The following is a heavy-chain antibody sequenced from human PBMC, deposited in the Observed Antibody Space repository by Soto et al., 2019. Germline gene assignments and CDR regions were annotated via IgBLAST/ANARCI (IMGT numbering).Heavy chain of an antibody. CDR1: GGSFSGYY. CDR2: INHSGST. J-gene: IGHJ4*02. CDR3: ARAPRLYYYGSGSYYSGFDY. D-gene: IGHD3-10*01. Sequence: ASETLSLTCAVYGGSFSGYYWSWIRQPPGKGLEWIGEINHSGSTNYNPSLKSRVTISVDTSKNQFSLKLSSVTAADTAVYYCARAPRLYYYGSGSYYSGFDYWGQGTLVTVSS. V-gene: IGHV4-34*01.